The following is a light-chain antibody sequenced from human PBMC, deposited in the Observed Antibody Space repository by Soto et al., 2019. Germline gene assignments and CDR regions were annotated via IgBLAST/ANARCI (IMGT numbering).Light chain of an antibody. CDR1: SSDVGGYNY. CDR3: SSFTNSKTRV. Sequence: QSALTQPASVSGSPGQSITISCTGTSSDVGGYNYVSWYQQHPGKAPKLMIFEVNNRPSGVSNRFSGSKSGNTASLTISGLQAEDEADYYCSSFTNSKTRVFGGGTKVTVL. J-gene: IGLJ3*02. V-gene: IGLV2-14*01. CDR2: EVN.